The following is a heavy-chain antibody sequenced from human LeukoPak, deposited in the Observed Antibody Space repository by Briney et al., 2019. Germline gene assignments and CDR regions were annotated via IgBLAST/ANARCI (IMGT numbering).Heavy chain of an antibody. J-gene: IGHJ4*02. CDR2: IRYDGTNK. D-gene: IGHD4-17*01. CDR1: GFTFSRYG. V-gene: IGHV3-30*02. CDR3: ARYGNAFDY. Sequence: GGSLRLSCAASGFTFSRYGMPWVRQARGRGLEWVAFIRYDGTNKHYADSVKGRFTISRDNSKHTLYLQMNSLRAEDTAVYYCARYGNAFDYWGQGTLVTISS.